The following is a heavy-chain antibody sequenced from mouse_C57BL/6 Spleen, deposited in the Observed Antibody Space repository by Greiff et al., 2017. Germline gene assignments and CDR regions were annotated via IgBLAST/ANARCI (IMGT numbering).Heavy chain of an antibody. CDR2: INPGSGGT. CDR3: ARCSNYLYYAMDY. D-gene: IGHD2-5*01. J-gene: IGHJ4*01. Sequence: QVQLQQSGAELVRPGTSVKVSCKASGYAFTNYLIEWVKQRPGQGLEWIGVINPGSGGTNYNEKFKGKATLTADKSSSTAYMQLSSLTSEDSAVYFCARCSNYLYYAMDYWGQGTSVTVSS. V-gene: IGHV1-54*01. CDR1: GYAFTNYL.